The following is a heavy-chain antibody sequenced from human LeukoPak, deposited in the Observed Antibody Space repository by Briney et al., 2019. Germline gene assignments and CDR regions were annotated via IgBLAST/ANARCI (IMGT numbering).Heavy chain of an antibody. CDR3: AVLFAY. J-gene: IGHJ4*02. V-gene: IGHV3-48*01. CDR1: GFTFSSYS. CDR2: ISNGSSTI. Sequence: PGGSLRLSCAASGFTFSSYSMNWVRQAPGKGLEWLSYISNGSSTIYYADSVKGRFTISRDNAKNSLYLQMNSLRAEDTAVYYCAVLFAYWRQGTLVTVSS.